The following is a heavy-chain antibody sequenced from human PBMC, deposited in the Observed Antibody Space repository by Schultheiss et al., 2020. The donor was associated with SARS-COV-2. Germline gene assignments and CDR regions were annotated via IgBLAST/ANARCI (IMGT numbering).Heavy chain of an antibody. J-gene: IGHJ4*02. CDR2: ISGGGSTI. CDR3: ARGGYCSSTSCYQTY. Sequence: GGSLRLSCAASGFTVSSYGMHWVRQAPGKGLGWVSYISGGGSTIYYADSVKGRFTILRDNAKNSLYLQVNSLRAEDTAVYYCARGGYCSSTSCYQTYWGRG. CDR1: GFTVSSYG. D-gene: IGHD2-2*01. V-gene: IGHV3-48*04.